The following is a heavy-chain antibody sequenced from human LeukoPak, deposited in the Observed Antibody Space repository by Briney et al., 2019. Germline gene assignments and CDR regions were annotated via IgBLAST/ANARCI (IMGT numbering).Heavy chain of an antibody. CDR2: IYYSGST. Sequence: SETLSLTCTVSSGSISSYYWSWIRQPPGKGLEWIGSIYYSGSTYYNPSLKSRVTISVDTSKNQFSLKLSSVTAADTAVYYCARITMIVVAVFDAFDIWGQGTMVTVSS. CDR3: ARITMIVVAVFDAFDI. D-gene: IGHD3-22*01. V-gene: IGHV4-39*07. J-gene: IGHJ3*02. CDR1: SGSISSYY.